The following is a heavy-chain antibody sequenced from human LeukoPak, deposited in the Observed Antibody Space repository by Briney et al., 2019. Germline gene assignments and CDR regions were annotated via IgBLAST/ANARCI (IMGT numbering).Heavy chain of an antibody. CDR2: IYPGVSDT. Sequence: GESLKISCKGSGYSFTSYWIGWVRQMPGKGLEWMGIIYPGVSDTRYSPSFQGQVTISADKPISTAYLQWSSLKASDTAMYYCARLFSREYSSGWYDFGDAFDIWGQGTMVTVSS. D-gene: IGHD6-19*01. CDR1: GYSFTSYW. V-gene: IGHV5-51*01. J-gene: IGHJ3*02. CDR3: ARLFSREYSSGWYDFGDAFDI.